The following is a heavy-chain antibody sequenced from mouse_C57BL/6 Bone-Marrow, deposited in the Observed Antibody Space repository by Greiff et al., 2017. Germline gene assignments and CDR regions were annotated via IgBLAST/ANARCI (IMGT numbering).Heavy chain of an antibody. CDR2: ISGGGGNT. CDR1: GFTFSSYT. CDR3: ARRWGYYKAMDY. D-gene: IGHD2-3*01. Sequence: EVQVVESGGGLVKPGGSLKLSCAASGFTFSSYTMSWVRQTPEKRLEWVATISGGGGNTYYPDSVKGRFTISRDNAKNTLYLQMSSLRSEDTALYYCARRWGYYKAMDYWGQGTSVPVSS. V-gene: IGHV5-9*01. J-gene: IGHJ4*01.